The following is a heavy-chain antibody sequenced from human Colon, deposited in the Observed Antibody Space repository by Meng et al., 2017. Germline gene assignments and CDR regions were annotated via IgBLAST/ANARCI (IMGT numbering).Heavy chain of an antibody. CDR2: TYYRSKWYN. CDR1: GDNVSNNSPA. CDR3: ARESSRQFNY. V-gene: IGHV6-1*01. Sequence: QVQLPKSGPGLAKPSQTLSLTCAISGDNVSNNSPAWNWIRQSPSRGLEWLGRTYYRSKWYNEYAGSVKSRISITPDTSTNQFSLQLNSVTPDDTAVYYCARESSRQFNYWGQGTLVTVSS. J-gene: IGHJ4*02.